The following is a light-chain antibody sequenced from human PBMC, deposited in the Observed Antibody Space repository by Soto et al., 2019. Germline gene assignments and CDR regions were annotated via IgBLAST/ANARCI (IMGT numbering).Light chain of an antibody. CDR1: SSDVGGYDY. CDR2: EVS. CDR3: SSYRDTSKLV. V-gene: IGLV2-14*01. Sequence: QSALNQPASVSASPGQSITISCSGSSSDVGGYDYVSWYQQHPGKAPKLMIYEVSNRPSGVSDRFSGSKSGNTASLTISGLQADDEADYYCSSYRDTSKLVFGPGTKLTVL. J-gene: IGLJ1*01.